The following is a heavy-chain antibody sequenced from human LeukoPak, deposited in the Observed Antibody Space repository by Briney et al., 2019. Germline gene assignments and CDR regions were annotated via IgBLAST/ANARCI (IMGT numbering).Heavy chain of an antibody. Sequence: SETLSLTCTVSGGSIYSGDYYWSWIRQPPGKGLEWIGYIYYSGSTNYNPSLKSRVTISEDTSKNQFSLKLSSVTAADTAVYYCARGLGGGSGDFDYWGQGTLVTVSS. D-gene: IGHD2-15*01. V-gene: IGHV4-61*08. J-gene: IGHJ4*02. CDR1: GGSIYSGDYY. CDR3: ARGLGGGSGDFDY. CDR2: IYYSGST.